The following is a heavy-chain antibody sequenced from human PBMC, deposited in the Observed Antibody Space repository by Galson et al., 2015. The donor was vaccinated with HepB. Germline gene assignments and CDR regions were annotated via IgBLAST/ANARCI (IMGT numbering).Heavy chain of an antibody. CDR2: IIPILGIA. CDR3: ARGYRIVGAKYFQH. V-gene: IGHV1-69*04. CDR1: GGTFSSYA. D-gene: IGHD1-26*01. J-gene: IGHJ1*01. Sequence: SVKVSCKASGGTFSSYAISWVRQAPGQGLEWMGRIIPILGIANYAQKFQGRVTITADKSTSTAYMELSSLRSEDTAVYYCARGYRIVGAKYFQHWGQGTLVTVSS.